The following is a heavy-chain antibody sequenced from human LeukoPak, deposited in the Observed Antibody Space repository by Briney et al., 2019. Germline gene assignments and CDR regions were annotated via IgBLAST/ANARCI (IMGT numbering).Heavy chain of an antibody. CDR3: ARTRLLVTYSYVN. J-gene: IGHJ4*02. Sequence: SETLSLTCAVYGGSFSGYYWSWIRQPPGKGLEWIGEINHSGSTNYNPSLKSRVTISVDTSKNQFSLKLSSVTAADTAVYYCARTRLLVTYSYVNWGQGTLVTVSS. CDR1: GGSFSGYY. CDR2: INHSGST. D-gene: IGHD5-18*01. V-gene: IGHV4-34*01.